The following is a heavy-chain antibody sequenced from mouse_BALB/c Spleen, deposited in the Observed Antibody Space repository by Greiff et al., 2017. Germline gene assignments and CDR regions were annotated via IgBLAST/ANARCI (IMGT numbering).Heavy chain of an antibody. D-gene: IGHD2-2*01. J-gene: IGHJ3*01. CDR1: GFTFSSYT. CDR2: ISSGGSYT. V-gene: IGHV5-6-4*01. CDR3: TKIYYGYDGFAY. Sequence: DVKLVESGGGLVQPGGSRKLSCAASGFTFSSYTMSWVRQTPEKRLEWVATISSGGSYTYYPDSVKGRFTISRDNAKNTLYLQMSSLKSEDTAMYYCTKIYYGYDGFAYWGQGTLVTVSA.